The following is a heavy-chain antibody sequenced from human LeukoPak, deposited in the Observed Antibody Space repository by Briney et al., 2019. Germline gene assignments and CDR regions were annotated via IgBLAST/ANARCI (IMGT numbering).Heavy chain of an antibody. J-gene: IGHJ4*02. CDR3: ARARGMAGDY. D-gene: IGHD6-19*01. V-gene: IGHV1-2*02. CDR2: INPNSGGT. Sequence: ASVKVSCKASGGTFSSYAISWVRQAPGQGLEWMGWINPNSGGTNYAQKFQGRVAMTRDTSISTAYMELSRLRSDDTAVYYCARARGMAGDYWGQGTLVTVSS. CDR1: GGTFSSYA.